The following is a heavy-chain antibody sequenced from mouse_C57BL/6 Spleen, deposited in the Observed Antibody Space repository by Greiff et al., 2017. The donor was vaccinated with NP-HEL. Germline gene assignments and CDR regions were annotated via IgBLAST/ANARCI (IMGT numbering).Heavy chain of an antibody. CDR3: ARNSLYYGNYDAMDY. Sequence: QVQLQQPGAELVKPGASVKLSCKASGYTFTSYWMHWVKQRPGQGLEWIGMIHPNSGSNNYNEKFKSKATLTVDKSSSTAYMQLSSLTSEDSAVYYCARNSLYYGNYDAMDYWGQGTSVTVSS. CDR1: GYTFTSYW. J-gene: IGHJ4*01. D-gene: IGHD2-1*01. CDR2: IHPNSGSN. V-gene: IGHV1-64*01.